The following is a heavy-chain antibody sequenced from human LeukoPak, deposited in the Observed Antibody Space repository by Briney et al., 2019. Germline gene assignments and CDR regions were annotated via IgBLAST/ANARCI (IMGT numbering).Heavy chain of an antibody. J-gene: IGHJ6*03. V-gene: IGHV3-74*01. CDR2: MNDDGSST. CDR3: AKDWSYQGNYYYMDV. CDR1: GFTFTRHW. D-gene: IGHD1-26*01. Sequence: GSLRLSCVVSGFTFTRHWMHWVRQAPGKGLVWVSRMNDDGSSTSYAEALKGRFTISRDNSKNTLYLQMNSLRGEDTAVYYCAKDWSYQGNYYYMDVWGKGTTVTISS.